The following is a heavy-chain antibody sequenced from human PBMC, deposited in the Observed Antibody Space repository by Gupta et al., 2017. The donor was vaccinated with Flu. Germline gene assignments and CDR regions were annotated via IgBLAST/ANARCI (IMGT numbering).Heavy chain of an antibody. V-gene: IGHV3-23*01. J-gene: IGHJ4*02. CDR2: ISGSGDMT. CDR3: AKAFDFWSGYHGVPYFDY. CDR1: GFTYNNYV. Sequence: EVQLLESGGGLVQPGGSLRLSCAASGFTYNNYVMTWVRQAPGKGLEWVSTISGSGDMTYYADSVTGRFTVSRDNSQNTLFLQMHSLRVEDTAVYYCAKAFDFWSGYHGVPYFDYWGQGALVTVSS. D-gene: IGHD3-3*01.